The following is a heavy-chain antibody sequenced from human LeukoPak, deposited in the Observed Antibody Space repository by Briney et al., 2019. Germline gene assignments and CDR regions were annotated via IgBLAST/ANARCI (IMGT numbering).Heavy chain of an antibody. CDR1: AGSINTYF. CDR2: ISGSGTA. D-gene: IGHD1-7*01. V-gene: IGHV4-4*07. CDR3: ARGTELTRTSGHYSFDY. J-gene: IGHJ4*02. Sequence: SETLFLTCTVSAGSINTYFWTWVRQPAGKGLEWIGRISGSGTAFYNPSLESRVTISLDTANYQLFLRMTSVSAADTAVYYCARGTELTRTSGHYSFDYWGQGTLVSVSS.